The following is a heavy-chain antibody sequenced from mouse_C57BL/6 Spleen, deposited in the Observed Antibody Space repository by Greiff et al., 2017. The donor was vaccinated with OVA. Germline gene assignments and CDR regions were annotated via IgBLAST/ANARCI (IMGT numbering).Heavy chain of an antibody. Sequence: EVQVVESGGGLVKPGGSLKLSCAASGFTFSDYGMHWVRQAPEKGLEWVAYISSGSSTIYYADTVKGRFTISRDNAKNTLFLQMTSLRSEDTAMYYCAPQGYYGGFAYWGQGTLVTVSA. CDR2: ISSGSSTI. D-gene: IGHD1-1*01. CDR3: APQGYYGGFAY. V-gene: IGHV5-17*01. CDR1: GFTFSDYG. J-gene: IGHJ3*01.